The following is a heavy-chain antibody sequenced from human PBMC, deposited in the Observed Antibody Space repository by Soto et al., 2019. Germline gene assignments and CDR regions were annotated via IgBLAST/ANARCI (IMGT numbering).Heavy chain of an antibody. J-gene: IGHJ6*03. CDR2: ISGYNGNT. CDR3: AKADTNYAGRFSYYYMDV. V-gene: IGHV1-18*01. CDR1: GYTFRSYG. Sequence: ASVKVSCKASGYTFRSYGISWVRQAPGQGLEWMGWISGYNGNTHYSQKFQGKVTMTTDTSTSTAYMELRNLRSDDTAVYYCAKADTNYAGRFSYYYMDVWGTGTMVTVSS. D-gene: IGHD1-7*01.